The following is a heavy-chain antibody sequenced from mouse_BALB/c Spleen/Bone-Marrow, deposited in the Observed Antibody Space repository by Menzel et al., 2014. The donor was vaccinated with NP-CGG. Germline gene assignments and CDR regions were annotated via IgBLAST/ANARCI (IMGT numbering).Heavy chain of an antibody. D-gene: IGHD1-1*01. J-gene: IGHJ1*01. CDR3: GRGGSSYVWCSDV. CDR2: IDPANGNT. Sequence: EVQLQQSAAELVKPGVSVKLSCTASGFNIKDTYMHWVKQRPEQCLEWIGRIDPANGNTKHDPKFQGKATITADTSSYTAVRQLSTLTSEVTPVYYCGRGGSSYVWCSDVWGAGTSVTVSS. CDR1: GFNIKDTY. V-gene: IGHV14-3*02.